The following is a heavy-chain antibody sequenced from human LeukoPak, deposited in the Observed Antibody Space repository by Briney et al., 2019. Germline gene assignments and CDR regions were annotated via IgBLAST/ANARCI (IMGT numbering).Heavy chain of an antibody. J-gene: IGHJ4*02. CDR2: ISWNSGSI. CDR3: AKDAQYYYDSSGYYYFDY. Sequence: GGSLRLSCAASGFTFDDYAMHWVRQAPGKGLEWVSGISWNSGSIGYADSVKGRFTISRDNAKNSLYLQMNSLRAEDTALYYCAKDAQYYYDSSGYYYFDYWGQGTLVTVSS. V-gene: IGHV3-9*01. CDR1: GFTFDDYA. D-gene: IGHD3-22*01.